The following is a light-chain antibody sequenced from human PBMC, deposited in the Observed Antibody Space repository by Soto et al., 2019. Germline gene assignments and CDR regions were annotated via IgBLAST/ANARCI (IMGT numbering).Light chain of an antibody. Sequence: DIQMTQSQPSLLASLGARVTIISRAGRAIKIFLNWYQQKPGKAPKLLIYTASSLQSGVPSRFSGSGSGTDFTLTISSLQPEDFATYYCQQSYTTPTFTFGQGTRLDMK. CDR1: RAIKIF. J-gene: IGKJ2*01. V-gene: IGKV1-39*01. CDR2: TAS. CDR3: QQSYTTPTFT.